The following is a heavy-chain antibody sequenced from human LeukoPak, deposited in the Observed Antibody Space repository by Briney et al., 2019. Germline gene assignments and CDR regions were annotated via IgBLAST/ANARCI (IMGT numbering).Heavy chain of an antibody. V-gene: IGHV1-2*02. D-gene: IGHD4-23*01. CDR3: ARGTLNSGGNPWGYYYYYMDV. J-gene: IGHJ6*03. Sequence: ASVKVSCKASGYTFTGYYMHWVRQAPGQGLEWMGWINPNRGGTNYAQKFQGRVTMTRDTSISTAYMELSRLRSDDTAVYYCARGTLNSGGNPWGYYYYYMDVWGKGTTVTVSS. CDR1: GYTFTGYY. CDR2: INPNRGGT.